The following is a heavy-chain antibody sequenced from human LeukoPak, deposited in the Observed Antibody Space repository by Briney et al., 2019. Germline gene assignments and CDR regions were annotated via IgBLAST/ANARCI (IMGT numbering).Heavy chain of an antibody. CDR3: AGMYGSGSYLYLFDP. Sequence: PSETLSLTCAVYGGSFSGYYWSWIRQPPGKGLEWIGEINHSGSTNYNPSLKSRVTISVDTSKNQFSLKLSSVTAADTAVYYCAGMYGSGSYLYLFDPWGQGTLVTVSS. CDR1: GGSFSGYY. V-gene: IGHV4-34*01. J-gene: IGHJ5*02. CDR2: INHSGST. D-gene: IGHD3-10*01.